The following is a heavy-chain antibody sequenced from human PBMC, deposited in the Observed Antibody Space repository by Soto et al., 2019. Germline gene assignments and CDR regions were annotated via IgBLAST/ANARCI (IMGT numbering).Heavy chain of an antibody. D-gene: IGHD2-15*01. CDR3: AKFVRSCGGTTCYTRADV. V-gene: IGHV4-61*01. Sequence: SESLSLSGRVSGGSFSSDTHYWSWILQPPGKPLEWIGFIYSSGSTNYNPSLKSRVTMSVDTSKNQFSLRLRSVIVADTAVYHCAKFVRSCGGTTCYTRADVWGQGTTVTVSS. J-gene: IGHJ6*02. CDR1: GGSFSSDTHY. CDR2: IYSSGST.